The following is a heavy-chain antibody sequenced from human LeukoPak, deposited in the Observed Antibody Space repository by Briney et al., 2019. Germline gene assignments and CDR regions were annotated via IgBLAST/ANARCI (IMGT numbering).Heavy chain of an antibody. D-gene: IGHD6-13*01. CDR2: INHRRST. Sequence: SETLSLTCAVYGGSFSGYYWTWIRQPPGKGLEWIGEINHRRSTKYSPSLKSRVTISVDTSKNQFSLKLSSVTAADTAVYYCARVAVSGYSSSWYDYWGQGTLVTVSS. J-gene: IGHJ4*02. CDR1: GGSFSGYY. V-gene: IGHV4-34*01. CDR3: ARVAVSGYSSSWYDY.